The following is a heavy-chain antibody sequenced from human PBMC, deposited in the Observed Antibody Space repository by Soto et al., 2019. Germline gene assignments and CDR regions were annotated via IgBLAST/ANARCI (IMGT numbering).Heavy chain of an antibody. CDR1: GGSCSTYY. J-gene: IGHJ5*02. V-gene: IGHV4-34*01. D-gene: IGHD6-13*01. Sequence: PLETLSHTCAVYGGSCSTYYWIWIRQPPGKGLEWIGEINHRGSTNYNPSLKSRVTISIDTSKNQFSLKLTYVTAADTAMYYCARPKTIGAAAGKGWFDPWGQGTLVTVSS. CDR3: ARPKTIGAAAGKGWFDP. CDR2: INHRGST.